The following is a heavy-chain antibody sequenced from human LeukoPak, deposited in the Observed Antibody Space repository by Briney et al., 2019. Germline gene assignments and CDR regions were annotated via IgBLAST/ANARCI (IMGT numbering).Heavy chain of an antibody. Sequence: SETLSLACTVSGGSITTYYWSWIRQPPGKGLEWIGHIYDSGNTNYNPSVKGRVTISADTSKNEFSLQLTSVTAADTAVYYCARGSGWLPDWWGQGTLGTVSS. V-gene: IGHV4-59*01. D-gene: IGHD6-19*01. CDR3: ARGSGWLPDW. CDR2: IYDSGNT. J-gene: IGHJ4*02. CDR1: GGSITTYY.